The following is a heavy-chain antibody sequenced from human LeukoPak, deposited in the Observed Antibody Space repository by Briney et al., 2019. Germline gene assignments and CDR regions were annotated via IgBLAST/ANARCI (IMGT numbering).Heavy chain of an antibody. V-gene: IGHV3-23*01. CDR1: GFTFSYNA. Sequence: PAGGSLRLSCAASGFTFSYNAMAWVRQAPGKGLEWVSGILGSGGSTYYADAVKGRFTISRDNSKNTLYLQMKSLRAEDTAVYYCAKVFYGSGSPFDYWGQGTLVTVSS. CDR3: AKVFYGSGSPFDY. J-gene: IGHJ4*02. CDR2: ILGSGGST. D-gene: IGHD3-10*01.